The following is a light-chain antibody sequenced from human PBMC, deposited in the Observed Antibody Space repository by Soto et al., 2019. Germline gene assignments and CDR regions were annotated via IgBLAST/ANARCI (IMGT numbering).Light chain of an antibody. CDR1: QNVLHSSNNKNY. V-gene: IGKV4-1*01. J-gene: IGKJ1*01. CDR3: QQYYSART. Sequence: DDVMTHPTNGLASSLEEGDTINCKSSQNVLHSSNNKNYLAWYQQKAGQPPKLLIYCASTRESGVPDRFSGGGSGTDFTLTISSLQAEDVAVYYCQQYYSARTFGQGTKVDIK. CDR2: CAS.